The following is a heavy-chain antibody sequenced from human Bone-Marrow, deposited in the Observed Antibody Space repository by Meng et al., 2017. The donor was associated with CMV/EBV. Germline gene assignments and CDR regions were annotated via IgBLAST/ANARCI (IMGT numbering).Heavy chain of an antibody. V-gene: IGHV3-30*04. D-gene: IGHD2-2*01. CDR1: GFTFSSYA. Sequence: GESLKISCAASGFTFSSYAMHWVRQAPGKGLEWVAVISYDGSNKYYADSVKGRFTISRDNSKNTLYLQMNSLRAEDTAVYYCARDLESSTSYYFYYWGQGTLVTVSS. CDR3: ARDLESSTSYYFYY. J-gene: IGHJ4*02. CDR2: ISYDGSNK.